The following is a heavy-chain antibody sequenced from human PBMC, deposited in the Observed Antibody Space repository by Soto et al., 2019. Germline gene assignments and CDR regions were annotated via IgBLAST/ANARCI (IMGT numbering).Heavy chain of an antibody. Sequence: PSETLSLTCAVYGGSFSGYYWSWIRQPPGKGLEWIGEINHSGSTNYNPSLKSRVTISVDTSKNQFSLKLSSVTAADTAVYYCARGNTLQQLVRRYFDYWGQGTLVTVSS. CDR1: GGSFSGYY. J-gene: IGHJ4*02. CDR2: INHSGST. V-gene: IGHV4-34*01. CDR3: ARGNTLQQLVRRYFDY. D-gene: IGHD6-13*01.